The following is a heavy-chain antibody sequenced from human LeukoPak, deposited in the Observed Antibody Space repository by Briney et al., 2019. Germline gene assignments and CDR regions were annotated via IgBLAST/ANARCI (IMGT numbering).Heavy chain of an antibody. V-gene: IGHV2-70*11. CDR3: ARIRTPYGSGSYYNFD. CDR2: IDWDDDK. Sequence: TLSLTCTVSGASLSSYYWSWIRQPPGKALEWLARIDWDDDKYYSTSLKTRLTISKDTSKNQVVLTMTNMDPVDTATYYCARIRTPYGSGSYYNFDWGQGTLVTVSS. J-gene: IGHJ4*02. D-gene: IGHD3-10*01. CDR1: GASLSSYYW.